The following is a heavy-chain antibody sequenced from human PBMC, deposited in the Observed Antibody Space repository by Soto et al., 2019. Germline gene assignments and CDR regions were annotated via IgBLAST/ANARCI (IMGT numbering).Heavy chain of an antibody. V-gene: IGHV1-69*10. J-gene: IGHJ5*02. D-gene: IGHD6-6*01. Sequence: SVTVSCKASGGTFSSYTIILVRQAPGQGLEWMGGIIPILGIANYAQKFQGRVTITADESTSTAYMELSSLRSEDTAVYYCAREAARRDKNWFDPWGQGTLVTVSS. CDR2: IIPILGIA. CDR3: AREAARRDKNWFDP. CDR1: GGTFSSYT.